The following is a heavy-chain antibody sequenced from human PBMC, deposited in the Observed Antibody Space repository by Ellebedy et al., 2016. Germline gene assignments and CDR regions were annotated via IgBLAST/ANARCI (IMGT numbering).Heavy chain of an antibody. D-gene: IGHD3-10*01. CDR3: ARDRRITMVRGVFDAFDI. J-gene: IGHJ3*02. Sequence: ETLSLXCAVYGGSFSGYYWSWIRQPPGKGLEWVANIKQDGNEKYYVDSVKGRFTISRDNAKNSLYLQMNSLRAEDTAVYYCARDRRITMVRGVFDAFDIWGQGTMVTVSS. CDR1: GGSFSGYY. V-gene: IGHV3-7*01. CDR2: IKQDGNEK.